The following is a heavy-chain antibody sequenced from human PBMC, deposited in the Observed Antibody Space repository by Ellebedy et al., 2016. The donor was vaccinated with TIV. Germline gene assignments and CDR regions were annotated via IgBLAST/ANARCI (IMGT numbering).Heavy chain of an antibody. V-gene: IGHV3-33*01. J-gene: IGHJ4*03. CDR2: IWYDGSNK. CDR1: GFTFSNYG. Sequence: GESLKISCAASGFTFSNYGMHWVRQAPGKGLEWVAVIWYDGSNKYYADSVKGRFTISRDNAKNSLYLQMSSLRAEDTAVYYCARDQGWAYPGSTRFDYWGQGTLVTVSS. CDR3: ARDQGWAYPGSTRFDY. D-gene: IGHD3-10*01.